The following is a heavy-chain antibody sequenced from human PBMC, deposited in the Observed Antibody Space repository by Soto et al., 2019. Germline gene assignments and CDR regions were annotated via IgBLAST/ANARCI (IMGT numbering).Heavy chain of an antibody. CDR1: GGTFSSYA. D-gene: IGHD6-19*01. CDR2: IIPIFGTA. Sequence: ASVKVSCKASGGTFSSYAISWVRQAPGQGLEWMGGIIPIFGTANYAQKFQGRVTITADESTSTAYMELSSLRSEDTAVYYCARADRGWSAPRYYFDYWGQGTLVTVSS. CDR3: ARADRGWSAPRYYFDY. V-gene: IGHV1-69*13. J-gene: IGHJ4*02.